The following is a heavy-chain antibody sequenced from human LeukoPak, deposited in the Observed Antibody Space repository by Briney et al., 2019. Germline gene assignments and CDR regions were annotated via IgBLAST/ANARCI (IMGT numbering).Heavy chain of an antibody. CDR3: ARGHYPWSSSHERLFDY. CDR1: GYTFTSYD. V-gene: IGHV1-18*01. D-gene: IGHD6-6*01. CDR2: ISAYNGNT. J-gene: IGHJ4*02. Sequence: ASVKLSCKASGYTFTSYDINWVRQATGQGLEWMGWISAYNGNTNYAQKLQGRVTMTTDTSTSTAYMELRSLRSDDTAVYYCARGHYPWSSSHERLFDYWGQGTLVTVSS.